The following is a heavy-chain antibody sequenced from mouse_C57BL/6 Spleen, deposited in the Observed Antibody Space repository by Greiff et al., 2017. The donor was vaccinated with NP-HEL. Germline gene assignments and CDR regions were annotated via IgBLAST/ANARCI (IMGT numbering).Heavy chain of an antibody. Sequence: QVQLKQSGAELVRPGTSVKVSCKASGYAFTNYLIEWVKQRPGQGLEWIGVINPGSGGTNYNEKFKGKATLTAGKSSSTAYMQLSSLTSEDSAVYFCARGDYGSSYSFAYWGQGTLVTVSA. CDR2: INPGSGGT. J-gene: IGHJ3*01. D-gene: IGHD1-1*01. CDR3: ARGDYGSSYSFAY. V-gene: IGHV1-54*01. CDR1: GYAFTNYL.